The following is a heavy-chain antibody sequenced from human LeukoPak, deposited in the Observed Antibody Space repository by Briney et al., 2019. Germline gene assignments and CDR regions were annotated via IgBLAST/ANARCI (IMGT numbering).Heavy chain of an antibody. D-gene: IGHD2-15*01. CDR1: GGSLSGYY. J-gene: IGHJ4*02. CDR3: ARRGTAYCRGGNCYSDKYFDY. CDR2: INYSGNT. V-gene: IGHV4-34*01. Sequence: PSETLSLTCAVYGGSLSGYYWTWIRQTPGKGLEWIGEINYSGNTNYNRSLKSRVTISADTSKNHFSLRLSSVTAADRAVYYCARRGTAYCRGGNCYSDKYFDYWGQGTQVTVSS.